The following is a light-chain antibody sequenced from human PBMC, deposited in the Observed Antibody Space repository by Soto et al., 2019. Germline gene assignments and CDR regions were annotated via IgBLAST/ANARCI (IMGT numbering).Light chain of an antibody. CDR2: DVN. J-gene: IGLJ3*02. Sequence: QSALTQPASVSGSPGQSITISCTGTSSDIGGYNYVSWYQQHPGKAPKLIIYDVNHRPSGVSNRFSGSKSGNTASLTISGLQAEDESEYHCSSDTSTITRWVFGGGTKLTVL. CDR3: SSDTSTITRWV. V-gene: IGLV2-14*01. CDR1: SSDIGGYNY.